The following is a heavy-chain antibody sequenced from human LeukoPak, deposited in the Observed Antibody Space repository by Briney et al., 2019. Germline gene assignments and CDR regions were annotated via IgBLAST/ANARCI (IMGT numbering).Heavy chain of an antibody. CDR2: IYYSGST. D-gene: IGHD3-22*01. Sequence: SETLSLTCTVSGGSISSSSYYWGWIRQPPGKGLEWIGSIYYSGSTYYNPSLKSRVTISVDTSKNQFSLKLSSVTAADTAVYYCARHVSYYDSSDYWGQGTLVTVSS. V-gene: IGHV4-39*01. CDR3: ARHVSYYDSSDY. J-gene: IGHJ4*02. CDR1: GGSISSSSYY.